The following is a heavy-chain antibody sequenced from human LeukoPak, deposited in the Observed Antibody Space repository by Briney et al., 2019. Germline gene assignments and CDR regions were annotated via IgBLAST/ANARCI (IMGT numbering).Heavy chain of an antibody. V-gene: IGHV4-39*01. CDR3: ASTRYIDYGDYQRYFDL. CDR1: GGSISSSSYY. CDR2: IYYSGGT. D-gene: IGHD4-17*01. J-gene: IGHJ2*01. Sequence: SETLSLTCTVSGGSISSSSYYWGWIRQPPGKGLEWIGSIYYSGGTYYNPSLKSRVTISVDTSKNQFSLKLSSVTAADTAVYYCASTRYIDYGDYQRYFDLWGRGTLVTVSS.